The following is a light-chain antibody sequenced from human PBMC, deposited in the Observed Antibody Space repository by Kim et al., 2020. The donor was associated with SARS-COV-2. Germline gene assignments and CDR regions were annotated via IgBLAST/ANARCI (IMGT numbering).Light chain of an antibody. CDR3: HQYNSSPPWT. CDR1: QSIDTW. Sequence: SVGDRVTITCRASQSIDTWLAWYRHRPGKAPELLIFDASRLETGVPLRFRGSGFGTEFSLTITRLQTDDSATYYCHQYNSSPPWTFGQGTKVDIK. CDR2: DAS. J-gene: IGKJ1*01. V-gene: IGKV1-5*01.